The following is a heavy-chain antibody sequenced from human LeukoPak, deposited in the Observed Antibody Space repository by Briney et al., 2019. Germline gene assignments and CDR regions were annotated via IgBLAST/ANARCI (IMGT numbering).Heavy chain of an antibody. CDR2: ISGSGGST. D-gene: IGHD2-2*01. J-gene: IGHJ5*02. CDR3: AQDLGYCSTTSYIP. CDR1: GFTVSSYA. Sequence: GGSLRLSCAASGFTVSSYAMNWVRQAPGKGLEWVSSISGSGGSTYYADSVEGRFTISRDNSKKTLYLQMNSLRAEDTAIYYCAQDLGYCSTTSYIPWGQGTLVTVSS. V-gene: IGHV3-23*01.